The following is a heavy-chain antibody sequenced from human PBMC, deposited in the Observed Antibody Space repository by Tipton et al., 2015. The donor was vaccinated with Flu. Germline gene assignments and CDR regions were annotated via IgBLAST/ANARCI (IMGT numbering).Heavy chain of an antibody. CDR1: GEVLGTHY. CDR3: ARLPRHYGDYPLDY. J-gene: IGHJ4*01. Sequence: GEVLGTHYWTWFRQPAGERLEWIGRIFATGTAIYNPSLRSRVTMSVDTSKNQFSLNLTSVTAADTAVYYCARLPRHYGDYPLDYWGPGIMVTVSS. D-gene: IGHD4-17*01. CDR2: IFATGTA. V-gene: IGHV4-4*07.